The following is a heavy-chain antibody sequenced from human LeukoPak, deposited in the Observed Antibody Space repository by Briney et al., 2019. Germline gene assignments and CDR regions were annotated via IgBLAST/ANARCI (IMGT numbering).Heavy chain of an antibody. CDR1: GAPVSSNSAA. V-gene: IGHV6-1*01. D-gene: IGHD6-13*01. CDR3: ARVTIAAAGICSYYYMDV. Sequence: SQTLSLTCAISGAPVSSNSAAWNWISQSPSGGLEWHGGPYYGSRCHHDYAPSVKARTSINADTSKNHFSLQLNSVIPGDTAVYYCARVTIAAAGICSYYYMDVWGKGTTVIVSS. J-gene: IGHJ6*03. CDR2: PYYGSRCHH.